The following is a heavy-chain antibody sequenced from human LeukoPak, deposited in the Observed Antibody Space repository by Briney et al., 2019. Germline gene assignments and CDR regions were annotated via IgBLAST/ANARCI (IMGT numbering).Heavy chain of an antibody. CDR2: TFSTST. Sequence: SETLPLTCSVSGDSVSSSPYYWGWIRQPPGKGLEWIGNTFSTSTLYNASLRSRVTILVDTSKNQFSLKLTSATAADTAICYCARYKFHNYFDPWGQGTLVVVSS. CDR1: GDSVSSSPYY. V-gene: IGHV4-61*01. D-gene: IGHD5-24*01. CDR3: ARYKFHNYFDP. J-gene: IGHJ5*02.